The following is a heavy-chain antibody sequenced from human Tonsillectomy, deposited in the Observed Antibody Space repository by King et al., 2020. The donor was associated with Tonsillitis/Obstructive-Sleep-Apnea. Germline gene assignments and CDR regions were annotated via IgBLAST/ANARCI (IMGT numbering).Heavy chain of an antibody. CDR1: GGSVSSSSYY. J-gene: IGHJ6*03. V-gene: IGHV4-39*01. CDR3: VRHHEDDDGQSYYYMDV. Sequence: QLQESGPGLVKPSETLSLTCTVSGGSVSSSSYYWGWVRQHPGKGLEWIATIYYSGITYFNPPLKSRVTMYVDTSKNQFSLKLTSVTAADTAVYYCVRHHEDDDGQSYYYMDVWGKGSTVTVS. D-gene: IGHD3-3*01. CDR2: IYYSGIT.